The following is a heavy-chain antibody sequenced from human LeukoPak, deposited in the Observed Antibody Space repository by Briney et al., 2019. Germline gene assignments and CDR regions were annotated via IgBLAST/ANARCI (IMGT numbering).Heavy chain of an antibody. CDR1: GGSFSGYY. V-gene: IGHV4-34*01. CDR2: INNSGST. D-gene: IGHD6-19*01. Sequence: SETLPLTCAVYGGSFSGYYWSCIRQPPGKGLEWIGEINNSGSTTYNPSLKSRVTISVDTSKKQFSLKLSSVTAGDTAVYYCGRQKPSTLRYSSGWYWGLHDAFDIWGQGTMVTVSS. J-gene: IGHJ3*02. CDR3: GRQKPSTLRYSSGWYWGLHDAFDI.